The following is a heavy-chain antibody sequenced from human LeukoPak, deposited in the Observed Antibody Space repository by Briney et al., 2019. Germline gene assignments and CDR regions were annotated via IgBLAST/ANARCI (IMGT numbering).Heavy chain of an antibody. V-gene: IGHV3-49*04. CDR1: GFTFEDFA. CDR3: ARSITGNGWKYYFDH. D-gene: IGHD1-14*01. CDR2: IRSKVYGRTT. Sequence: PGRSLRLTCTTSGFTFEDFAMTWVRQAPGKGLEWVGFIRSKVYGRTTEYAASVQGRFTVSRDDSRGTPYLQMNSMKSDDTAIYFCARSITGNGWKYYFDHWGRGTLLTVSS. J-gene: IGHJ4*02.